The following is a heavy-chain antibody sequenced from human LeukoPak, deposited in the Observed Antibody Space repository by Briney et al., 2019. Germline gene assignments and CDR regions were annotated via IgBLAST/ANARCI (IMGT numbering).Heavy chain of an antibody. D-gene: IGHD3-10*01. CDR3: ARSIGVRGLIIRENWFDP. Sequence: ASVKVSCKASGGTFSSYAISWVRQAPGQGLEWMGRIIPILGIANYAQKFQGRVTITADKSTSTAYMELSSLRSEDTAVYYCARSIGVRGLIIRENWFDPWGQGTLVTVSS. CDR1: GGTFSSYA. V-gene: IGHV1-69*04. J-gene: IGHJ5*02. CDR2: IIPILGIA.